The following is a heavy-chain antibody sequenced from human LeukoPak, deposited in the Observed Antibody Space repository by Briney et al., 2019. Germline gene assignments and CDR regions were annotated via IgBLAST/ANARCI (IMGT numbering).Heavy chain of an antibody. CDR3: ARDSTPYSSGWYGPGLVRNWFDP. J-gene: IGHJ5*02. Sequence: SQTLSLTCAISGDSVSSNSAAWNWIRQSPSRGLEWLGRTYYRSKWYNDYAVSVKSRITINPDTSKNQFSLQLNSVTPEDTAVYYCARDSTPYSSGWYGPGLVRNWFDPWGQGTLVTVSS. CDR2: TYYRSKWYN. V-gene: IGHV6-1*01. D-gene: IGHD6-19*01. CDR1: GDSVSSNSAA.